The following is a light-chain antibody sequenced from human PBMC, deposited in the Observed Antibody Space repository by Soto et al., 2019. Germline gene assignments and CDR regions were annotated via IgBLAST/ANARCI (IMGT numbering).Light chain of an antibody. CDR3: QQSYSTLRGT. J-gene: IGKJ1*01. CDR2: GAS. Sequence: IVLTQSPGTLSLSPWERATLSCRASQSVSSSYLAWYQQKPGQAPRLLIYGASSRATGIPDRFSGSGSGTDFTLTISSLQPEDFATYYCQQSYSTLRGTFGQGTKVDIK. V-gene: IGKV3-20*01. CDR1: QSVSSSY.